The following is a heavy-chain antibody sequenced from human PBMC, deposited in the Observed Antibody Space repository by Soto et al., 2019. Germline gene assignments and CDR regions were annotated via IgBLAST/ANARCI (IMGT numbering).Heavy chain of an antibody. J-gene: IGHJ4*02. V-gene: IGHV3-23*01. CDR3: AKDFLWGQWLLHGLGSFDY. CDR1: GFTFSSFA. D-gene: IGHD6-19*01. CDR2: ISHSGGST. Sequence: GGSLRLSCAVSGFTFSSFAMSWVRQAPGRGLEWVSGISHSGGSTNYADSVKGRFTISRDNSKNTLYLQMNSLRAEDTAVYSCAKDFLWGQWLLHGLGSFDYWGQGTLVTVSS.